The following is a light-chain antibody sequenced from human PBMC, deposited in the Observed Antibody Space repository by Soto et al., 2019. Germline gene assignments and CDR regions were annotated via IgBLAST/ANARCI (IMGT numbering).Light chain of an antibody. Sequence: EIVMTQSPATLSVSPGERATLSCRASQTVSSNLAWYQQRPGQAPRLLIYGASTRATDIPARFSGSGSETEFTRTISSLQSEDFAVYYCQHYSNWQTWTFGQGTRVDMK. V-gene: IGKV3-15*01. J-gene: IGKJ1*01. CDR2: GAS. CDR1: QTVSSN. CDR3: QHYSNWQTWT.